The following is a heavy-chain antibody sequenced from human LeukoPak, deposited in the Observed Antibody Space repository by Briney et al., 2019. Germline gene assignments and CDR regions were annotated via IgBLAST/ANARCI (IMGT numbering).Heavy chain of an antibody. CDR1: GFTFSSHA. J-gene: IGHJ3*02. V-gene: IGHV3-23*01. D-gene: IGHD6-19*01. CDR3: VKGYSSGWYDAFDI. CDR2: ISGSGGNT. Sequence: PGGSLRLSCAASGFTFSSHAMSWVHQAPGKGLEWVSGISGSGGNTYNADSVKGRFTISRDTSKNTVYLQMNSLRAEDTAIYYCVKGYSSGWYDAFDIWGQGTMVTVSS.